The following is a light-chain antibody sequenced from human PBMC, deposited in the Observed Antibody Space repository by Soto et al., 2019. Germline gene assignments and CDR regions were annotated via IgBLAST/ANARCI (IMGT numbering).Light chain of an antibody. CDR2: DAS. CDR1: ESVRSSY. J-gene: IGKJ5*01. CDR3: QQYGGSRPIT. Sequence: EIVLTQSPGILSLSPGERATLSCRASESVRSSYLAWYQQKPGQAPRLLIYDASTRATGTPDRFSGSGSGTDCTLTISRLEPDDFAIYYCQQYGGSRPITFGQGTRLDIK. V-gene: IGKV3-20*01.